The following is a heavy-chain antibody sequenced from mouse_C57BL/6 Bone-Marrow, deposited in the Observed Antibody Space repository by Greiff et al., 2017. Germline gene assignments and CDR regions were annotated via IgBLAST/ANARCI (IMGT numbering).Heavy chain of an antibody. J-gene: IGHJ2*01. Sequence: VQLQQPGAELVMPGASVKLSCKASGYTFTSYWMHWVKQRPGQGLEWIGEIDPSDSYTNYNQKFKGKSTLTVDKSSSTAYMQLSCLTSEDSAVYSCAKEGYDYVDFWCRGPALTVS. D-gene: IGHD2-3*01. V-gene: IGHV1-69*01. CDR1: GYTFTSYW. CDR3: AKEGYDYVDF. CDR2: IDPSDSYT.